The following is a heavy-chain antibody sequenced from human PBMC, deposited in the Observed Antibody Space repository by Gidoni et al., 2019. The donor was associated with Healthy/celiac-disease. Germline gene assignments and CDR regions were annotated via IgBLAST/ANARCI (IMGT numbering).Heavy chain of an antibody. CDR3: ARPVYCGGDCYVLDAFDI. D-gene: IGHD2-21*01. J-gene: IGHJ3*02. V-gene: IGHV1-2*02. CDR1: GSTFTGYY. Sequence: QVQLVQSGAAVKKPGASVKVSCKASGSTFTGYYMHWVRQAPGQGLEWMGWINPNSGGTNYAQKFQGRVTMTRDTSISTAYMELSRLRSDDTAVYYCARPVYCGGDCYVLDAFDIWGQGTMVTVSS. CDR2: INPNSGGT.